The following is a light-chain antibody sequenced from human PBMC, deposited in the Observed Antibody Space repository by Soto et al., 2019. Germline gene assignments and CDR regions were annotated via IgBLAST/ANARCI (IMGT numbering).Light chain of an antibody. V-gene: IGKV3-15*01. CDR3: QQYNNWPPT. CDR2: GAS. Sequence: EIVMTQSPGTLSVSPGERATLSCMASQSVRSNLAWYQQKPGQSPRLLIYGASTRATGIPAGLSGSGSGTEFTLPISSLQSEDYAVYYCQQYNNWPPTCGQGTKVEIK. CDR1: QSVRSN. J-gene: IGKJ1*01.